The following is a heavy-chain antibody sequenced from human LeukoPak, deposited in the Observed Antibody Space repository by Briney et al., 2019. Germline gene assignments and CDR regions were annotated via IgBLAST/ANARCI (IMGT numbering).Heavy chain of an antibody. D-gene: IGHD3-3*01. Sequence: PGGSLRLSCAASGFTFSSYWMSWVRQAPGKGREWVANIKVDGSEKYYVDSVKGRFTISRDNANNSLYVQMNSLRAEDTAVYYCARGGGGSGFLSWGQGILVTVSS. J-gene: IGHJ5*02. V-gene: IGHV3-7*05. CDR3: ARGGGGSGFLS. CDR2: IKVDGSEK. CDR1: GFTFSSYW.